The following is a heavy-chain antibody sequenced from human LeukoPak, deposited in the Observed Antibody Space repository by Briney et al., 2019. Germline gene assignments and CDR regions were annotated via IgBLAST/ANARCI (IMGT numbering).Heavy chain of an antibody. Sequence: GGSLRLSCAASGFTFSRYWMSWVRQAPGKGLEWVANIKQDGSEKYYVASVKGRFTIARDNAKNSLYLQMNSLRAEDTAVYYCARVNPLMAPGAFDIRGQGTMVTVSS. CDR3: ARVNPLMAPGAFDI. V-gene: IGHV3-7*01. J-gene: IGHJ3*02. CDR1: GFTFSRYW. CDR2: IKQDGSEK. D-gene: IGHD2-8*01.